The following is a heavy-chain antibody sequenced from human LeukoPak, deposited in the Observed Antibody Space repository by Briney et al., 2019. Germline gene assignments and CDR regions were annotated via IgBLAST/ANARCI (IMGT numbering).Heavy chain of an antibody. CDR2: IYSDGST. CDR1: GFTVSTNY. J-gene: IGHJ2*01. CDR3: AGYDFILISYFDL. V-gene: IGHV3-53*01. Sequence: QPGGSLRLSCAASGFTVSTNYMSWVRQAPGKKLEWVSDIYSDGSTFYADSVKGRFTISRDNSKNTLYLQMNSLRAEDTAVYHCAGYDFILISYFDLWGRGTLVTVSS. D-gene: IGHD3-3*01.